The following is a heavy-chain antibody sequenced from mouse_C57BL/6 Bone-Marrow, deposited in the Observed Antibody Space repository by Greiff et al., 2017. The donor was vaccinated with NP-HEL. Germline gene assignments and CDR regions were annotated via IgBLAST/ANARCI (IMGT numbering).Heavy chain of an antibody. Sequence: EVKLMESGGDLVKPGGSLKLSCAASGFTFSSYGMSWVRQTPDKRLEWVATISSGGSYTYYPDSVKGRLTISRDNAKNTLYLQMSSLKSEDTAMYYCASPYDYDVAWFAYWGQGTLVTVSA. CDR1: GFTFSSYG. D-gene: IGHD2-4*01. J-gene: IGHJ3*01. V-gene: IGHV5-6*01. CDR2: ISSGGSYT. CDR3: ASPYDYDVAWFAY.